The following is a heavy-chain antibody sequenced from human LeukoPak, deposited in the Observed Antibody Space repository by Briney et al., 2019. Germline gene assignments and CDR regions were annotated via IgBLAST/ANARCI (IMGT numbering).Heavy chain of an antibody. CDR1: GFAFSINW. Sequence: GGSLRLSCAASGFAFSINWMSWVRQAPGKGLEWVANINHHGSDKWYVDSVKGRFTIARDNTDNSLSLQMNSLRVEDTAVYYCARSDSIGSVDYWGQGTLITVSS. J-gene: IGHJ4*02. CDR3: ARSDSIGSVDY. V-gene: IGHV3-7*01. D-gene: IGHD2-21*01. CDR2: INHHGSDK.